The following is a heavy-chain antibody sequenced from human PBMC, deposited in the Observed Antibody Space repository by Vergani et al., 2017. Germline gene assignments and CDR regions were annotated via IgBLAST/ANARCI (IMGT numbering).Heavy chain of an antibody. CDR2: NIPIFGTA. D-gene: IGHD3-3*01. V-gene: IGHV1-69*01. CDR1: GGTFSSYA. Sequence: QVQLVQSGAEVKKPGSSVKVSCKASGGTFSSYAISWVRQAPGQGLEWMGGNIPIFGTANYAQKFQGRVTITADESTSTAYMELSSLRSEDTAVYYCASRDITIFGVVIIRGYYYYGMDVWGQGTTVTVSS. CDR3: ASRDITIFGVVIIRGYYYYGMDV. J-gene: IGHJ6*02.